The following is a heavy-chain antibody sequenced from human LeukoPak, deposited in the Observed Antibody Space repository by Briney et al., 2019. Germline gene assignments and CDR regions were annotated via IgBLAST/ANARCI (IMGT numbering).Heavy chain of an antibody. CDR3: AGYYDTSGSHAFDI. Sequence: GGSLRLSCAASGFTVSSNYMSWVRQAPGKGLDWVSVIFSGGGRNYADSVKGRFTISRDNSKNTLYLQMNSLRAEDTAVYYCAGYYDTSGSHAFDIWGQGTMVTVSS. V-gene: IGHV3-53*01. J-gene: IGHJ3*02. CDR1: GFTVSSNY. CDR2: IFSGGGR. D-gene: IGHD3-22*01.